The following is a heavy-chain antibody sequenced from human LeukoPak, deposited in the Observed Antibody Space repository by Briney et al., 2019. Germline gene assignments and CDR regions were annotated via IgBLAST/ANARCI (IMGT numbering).Heavy chain of an antibody. V-gene: IGHV4-31*03. J-gene: IGHJ3*02. D-gene: IGHD4-17*01. CDR1: GGSISSGGYY. Sequence: SETLSLTCTVSGGSISSGGYYWSWIRQHPGKGLEWIGYIYYSGSTYYNPALKSRVAISVDTSKNQFSLKLSSVTAADTAVYYCARVFSTVTNDAFDIWGQGTMVTVSS. CDR3: ARVFSTVTNDAFDI. CDR2: IYYSGST.